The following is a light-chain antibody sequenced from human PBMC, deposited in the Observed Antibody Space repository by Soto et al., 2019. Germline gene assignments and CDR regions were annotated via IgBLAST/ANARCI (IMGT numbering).Light chain of an antibody. CDR3: QQYNSYVYT. Sequence: EIVMTQSPGTLSVSPGERATLSCRASQSVSVNLAWYQQKPGQAPRLLIYGVSTRATGIPARFSGSESGTEFTLTISSLQSEDFAVYYCQQYNSYVYTFGQGTKLEIK. V-gene: IGKV3-15*01. CDR1: QSVSVN. CDR2: GVS. J-gene: IGKJ2*01.